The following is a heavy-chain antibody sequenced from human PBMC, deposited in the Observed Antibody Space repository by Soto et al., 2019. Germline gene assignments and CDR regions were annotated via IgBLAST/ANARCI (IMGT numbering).Heavy chain of an antibody. CDR2: ISGSGGST. CDR3: ARDTVPIFGVITHFDY. V-gene: IGHV3-23*01. Sequence: EVQLLESGGGLVQPGGSLRLSCAASGFTFSSYAMSWVRQAPGKGLEWVSAISGSGGSTYYADSVKGRFTISRDNSKNTLYLQMNNLRPDDTALYYCARDTVPIFGVITHFDYWGQGTLVTVSS. J-gene: IGHJ4*02. D-gene: IGHD3-3*02. CDR1: GFTFSSYA.